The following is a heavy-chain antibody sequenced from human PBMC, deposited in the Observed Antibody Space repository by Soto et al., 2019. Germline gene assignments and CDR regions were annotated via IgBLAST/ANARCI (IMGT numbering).Heavy chain of an antibody. CDR2: ISSSSSYI. J-gene: IGHJ4*02. CDR1: GFTFSSYS. CDR3: ARDKKFGPPNKYYYDSSGYYNY. V-gene: IGHV3-21*01. Sequence: EVQLVESGGGLVKPGGSLRLSCAASGFTFSSYSMNWVRQAPGKGLEWVSSISSSSSYIYYADSVKGRFTISRDNAKNSLYLQMNSLRAEDTAVYYCARDKKFGPPNKYYYDSSGYYNYWGQGTLVTVSS. D-gene: IGHD3-22*01.